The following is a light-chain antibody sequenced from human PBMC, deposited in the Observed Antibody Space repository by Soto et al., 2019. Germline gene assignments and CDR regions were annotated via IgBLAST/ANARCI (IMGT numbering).Light chain of an antibody. V-gene: IGKV3-20*01. CDR1: QSVGNTY. CDR3: QQYANLPLT. J-gene: IGKJ1*01. CDR2: GAS. Sequence: EIVLTQSPGTLSLSPGERATLSCRASQSVGNTYLAWYQQKPGQAPRLLIYGASNRATGIPDRFSGSGSGTDFTLTITRLEPEDFAVYYCQQYANLPLTFGQGTKVDIK.